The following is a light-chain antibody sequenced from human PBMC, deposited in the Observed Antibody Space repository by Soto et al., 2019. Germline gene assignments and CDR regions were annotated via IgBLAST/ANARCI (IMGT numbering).Light chain of an antibody. CDR3: CSYAGTYAV. CDR2: DVS. J-gene: IGLJ2*01. CDR1: SSDVGGYNY. Sequence: QSALTQPRSVSGSPGQSVAISCTGTSSDVGGYNYVSWYQQHPVKAPKLMIYDVSGRPSGVPDRFSGSKSGNTASLTISGLQDEDEADYYCCSYAGTYAVFGGGTKLTVL. V-gene: IGLV2-11*01.